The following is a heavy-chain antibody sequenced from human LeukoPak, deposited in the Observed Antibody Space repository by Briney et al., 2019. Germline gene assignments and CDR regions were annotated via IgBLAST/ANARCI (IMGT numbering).Heavy chain of an antibody. D-gene: IGHD4-23*01. J-gene: IGHJ4*02. Sequence: GGSLRLSCAASGFTFSSYGMHWVRQAPGKGLEWVAVISYDGSNKYYADSVKGRFTISRDNSKNTLYLQMNSLRAEDTAVYYCAKGLMTTVVTLFDYWGQGTLVTVSS. CDR1: GFTFSSYG. V-gene: IGHV3-30*18. CDR3: AKGLMTTVVTLFDY. CDR2: ISYDGSNK.